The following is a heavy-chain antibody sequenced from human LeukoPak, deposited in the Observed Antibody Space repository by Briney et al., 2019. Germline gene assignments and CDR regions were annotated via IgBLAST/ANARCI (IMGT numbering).Heavy chain of an antibody. Sequence: SETLSLTCAVYGGSFSGYYWSWIRQPPGKGLEWIGGINHSGSTNYNPSLKSRVTISVDTSKNQFSLKLSSVTAADTAVYYCARGRVSVLYGGKARPRYFDCWGQGTLVTVSS. D-gene: IGHD4-23*01. CDR1: GGSFSGYY. CDR3: ARGRVSVLYGGKARPRYFDC. V-gene: IGHV4-34*01. CDR2: INHSGST. J-gene: IGHJ4*02.